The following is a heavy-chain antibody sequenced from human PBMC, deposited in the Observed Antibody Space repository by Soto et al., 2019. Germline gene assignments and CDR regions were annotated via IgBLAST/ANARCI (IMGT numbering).Heavy chain of an antibody. CDR2: ISSSSSYI. CDR3: ASISPILVAASWFDP. V-gene: IGHV3-21*01. D-gene: IGHD3-22*01. CDR1: GFTFSSYS. Sequence: GGSLRLSCAASGFTFSSYSMNWVRQAPGKGLEWVSSISSSSSYIYYADSVKGRFTISRDNAKNSLYLQMNSLRAEDTAVYYCASISPILVAASWFDPWGQGTLVTVSS. J-gene: IGHJ5*02.